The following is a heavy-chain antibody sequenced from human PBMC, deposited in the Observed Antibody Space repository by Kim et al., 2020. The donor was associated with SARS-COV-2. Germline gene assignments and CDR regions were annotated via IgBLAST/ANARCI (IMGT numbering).Heavy chain of an antibody. Sequence: GGSLRLSCEGSAFTFRNYWMTWVHQAPGKGPEWVANIKPDGSETNYLASVRGRFIISRDNVKNALYLQMNGLGVEDTALYYCARGSSVSSSFGISFDVWGQGTMVTVSS. J-gene: IGHJ3*01. CDR3: ARGSSVSSSFGISFDV. V-gene: IGHV3-7*01. D-gene: IGHD6-6*01. CDR2: IKPDGSET. CDR1: AFTFRNYW.